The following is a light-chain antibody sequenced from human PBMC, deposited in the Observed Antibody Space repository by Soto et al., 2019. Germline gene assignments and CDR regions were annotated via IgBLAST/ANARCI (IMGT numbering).Light chain of an antibody. Sequence: AIQTTQTPSYLSGSVGDRVTITCLASQDIRNDLGWFQQKPGKAPKLLIYDASSLESGVPSRFSGSGSGTEFTLIFSSLKPDDFVTYSWQQFNSYSREFGQGTKVDI. J-gene: IGKJ1*01. CDR1: QDIRND. CDR2: DAS. CDR3: QQFNSYSRE. V-gene: IGKV1-13*02.